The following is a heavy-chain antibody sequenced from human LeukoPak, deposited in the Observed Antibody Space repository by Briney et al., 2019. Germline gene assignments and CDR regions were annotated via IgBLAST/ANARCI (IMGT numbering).Heavy chain of an antibody. V-gene: IGHV3-7*01. D-gene: IGHD5-12*01. CDR3: ARELRRWDPNDY. CDR1: GFTFNIYA. J-gene: IGHJ4*02. Sequence: PGGSLRLSCAASGFTFNIYAMSWVRQAPGKGLEWVANIKQDGSEKYYVDSVKGRFTISRDNAKNSLYLQMNSLRAEDTAVYYCARELRRWDPNDYWGQGTLVTVSS. CDR2: IKQDGSEK.